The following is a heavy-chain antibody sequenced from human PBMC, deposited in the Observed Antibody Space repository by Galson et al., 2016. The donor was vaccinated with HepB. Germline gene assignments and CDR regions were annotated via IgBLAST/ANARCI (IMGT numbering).Heavy chain of an antibody. CDR2: INPDNGYT. CDR3: ARSLFPGMITICDH. V-gene: IGHV1-2*02. Sequence: SVKVSCKASGYKFRSYWLHWVRQAPGQGLEWVGWINPDNGYTYYVQKFRGRVTMTRDTSSTTAVMELSSLTSDDTAVYYCARSLFPGMITICDHWGQGTLVTVSS. D-gene: IGHD3-16*01. J-gene: IGHJ5*02. CDR1: GYKFRSYW.